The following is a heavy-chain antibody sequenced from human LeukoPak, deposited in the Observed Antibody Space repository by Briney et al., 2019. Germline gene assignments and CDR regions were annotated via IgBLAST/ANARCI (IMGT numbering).Heavy chain of an antibody. D-gene: IGHD3-16*01. CDR2: ISGSGGST. V-gene: IGHV3-23*01. J-gene: IGHJ4*02. CDR3: AKEDDYSDYVDY. Sequence: PGGPLTLSCAASAFTFTSYAMSWVRQAPGKGLEWVSAISGSGGSTYYADSVKGQFTISRDKSKNTLYLQMNSLRAEDTAVYYCAKEDDYSDYVDYWGQGTLVTVSS. CDR1: AFTFTSYA.